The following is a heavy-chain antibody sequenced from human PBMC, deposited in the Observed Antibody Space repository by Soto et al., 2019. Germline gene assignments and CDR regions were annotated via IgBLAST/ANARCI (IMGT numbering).Heavy chain of an antibody. CDR2: INPDNGNT. J-gene: IGHJ5*02. CDR3: ARGIATGQLDP. Sequence: ASVKVSCKASGYTFTRYTMNWVLQAPGQRLEWMGWINPDNGNTKSSQKFQDRVIITRDTSASTAYMDLSSLRSEDTAVYYCARGIATGQLDPWGQGTLVTRLL. V-gene: IGHV1-3*01. D-gene: IGHD2-15*01. CDR1: GYTFTRYT.